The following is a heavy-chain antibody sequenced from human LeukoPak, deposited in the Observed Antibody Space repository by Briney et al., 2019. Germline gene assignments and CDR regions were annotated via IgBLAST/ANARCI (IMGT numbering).Heavy chain of an antibody. CDR1: GFTFSSYA. CDR3: APGGYCSSTSCCPEEYFQH. J-gene: IGHJ1*01. D-gene: IGHD2-2*01. CDR2: ISGSGGST. V-gene: IGHV3-23*01. Sequence: GGSLRLSCAASGFTFSSYAMSWVRQAPGKGLEWVSAISGSGGSTYYADSVKGRFTISRDNSKNTLYLQMNSLRAEDTAVYYCAPGGYCSSTSCCPEEYFQHWGQGTLVTVSS.